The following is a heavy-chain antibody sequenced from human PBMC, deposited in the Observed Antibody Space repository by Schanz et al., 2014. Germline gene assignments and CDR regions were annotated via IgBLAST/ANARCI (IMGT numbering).Heavy chain of an antibody. CDR1: GYTFTSYG. V-gene: IGHV1-18*01. Sequence: QIQLVQSGPEVKKPGATVKVSCKASGYTFTSYGISWVRQAPGQGLEWMGWISVYTGNTKYGQKVQGRVTMTTDTSTSTAYMELRSLRSDDTAVYYCARDAADFYDILTEEDYWGQGTLVTVSS. CDR2: ISVYTGNT. D-gene: IGHD3-9*01. J-gene: IGHJ4*02. CDR3: ARDAADFYDILTEEDY.